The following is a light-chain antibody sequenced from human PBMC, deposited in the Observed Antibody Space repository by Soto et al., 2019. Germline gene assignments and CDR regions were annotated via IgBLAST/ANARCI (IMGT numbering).Light chain of an antibody. V-gene: IGKV1-39*01. CDR1: QNIANF. CDR3: HQSYSTPQT. Sequence: DIPMTQSPSSLSASVGDRVTISCRATQNIANFLNWYQQKPGKAPKLLIHAASSFQTGASTRFTGTGSGTDFNLTINSLHPEDFGTYYCHQSYSTPQTFGGGTKVEIK. J-gene: IGKJ4*01. CDR2: AAS.